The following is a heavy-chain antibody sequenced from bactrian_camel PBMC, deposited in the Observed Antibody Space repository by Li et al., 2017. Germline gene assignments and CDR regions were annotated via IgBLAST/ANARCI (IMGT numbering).Heavy chain of an antibody. J-gene: IGHJ6*01. V-gene: IGHV3S53*01. D-gene: IGHD3*01. CDR1: GWSMKTQC. CDR3: GAAYPGFDYSSGCNFDFPY. CDR2: LNSDGRI. Sequence: HVQLVESGGGSVQAGGSLTLSCVASGWSMKTQCMGWFRQAPGKDREGVAALNSDGRISYADSVKGRFTISKDNAKKSVYLQMDNLKPEDTATYYCGAAYPGFDYSSGCNFDFPYSGQGTQVTVS.